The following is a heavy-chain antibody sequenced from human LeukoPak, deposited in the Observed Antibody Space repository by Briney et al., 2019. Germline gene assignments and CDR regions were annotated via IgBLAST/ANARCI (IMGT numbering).Heavy chain of an antibody. J-gene: IGHJ4*02. V-gene: IGHV5-51*01. Sequence: KSGESLNISCKGSGYSFTNYWIGWVRQMPGKGLDWMGIIYPGDSDTRYSPSFQGQVTISADKSTSTAFLQWSSLKASDSAMYYCARSTQQLVAPHFDYWGLGTLVTVSS. CDR1: GYSFTNYW. CDR3: ARSTQQLVAPHFDY. D-gene: IGHD6-6*01. CDR2: IYPGDSDT.